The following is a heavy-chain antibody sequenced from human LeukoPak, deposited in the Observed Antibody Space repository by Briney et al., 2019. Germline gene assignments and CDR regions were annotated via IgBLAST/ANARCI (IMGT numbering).Heavy chain of an antibody. Sequence: GGSLRLSRAASGFTFSSYWMSWVRQAPGKGLEWVANIKQDGSEKYYVDSVKGRFTISRDNAKNSLYLQMNSLRAEDTAVYYCARDLRLPGGRHYMDVWGKGTTVTVSS. CDR1: GFTFSSYW. D-gene: IGHD3-16*01. J-gene: IGHJ6*03. V-gene: IGHV3-7*01. CDR2: IKQDGSEK. CDR3: ARDLRLPGGRHYMDV.